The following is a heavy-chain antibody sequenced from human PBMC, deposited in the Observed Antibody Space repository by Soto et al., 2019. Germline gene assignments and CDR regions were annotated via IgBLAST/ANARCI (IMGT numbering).Heavy chain of an antibody. CDR1: GFTFSSYA. Sequence: EVQLLESGGGLVQPGGSLRLSCAASGFTFSSYAMSWVRKAPGKGLEWVSAISGSGDSTYYADSVNGRFTISRDSSKNTLYLQMNSLRAEDTAVYYCAKFYYGSGGYFDYWGQGTLVTVSS. CDR3: AKFYYGSGGYFDY. CDR2: ISGSGDST. D-gene: IGHD3-10*01. J-gene: IGHJ4*02. V-gene: IGHV3-23*01.